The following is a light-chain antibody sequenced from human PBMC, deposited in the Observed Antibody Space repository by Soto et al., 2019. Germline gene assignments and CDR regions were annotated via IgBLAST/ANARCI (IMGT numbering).Light chain of an antibody. CDR3: QHYGNSPPEYT. CDR1: QSVSSSF. J-gene: IGKJ3*01. V-gene: IGKV3-20*01. Sequence: EIVLTQSPGTLSLSPGERATLSCRASQSVSSSFLAWYQQRPGQAPRLLIFGASYRATGIPDRFSGTGSGTDFTLTLSKLEPEDFAVYYCQHYGNSPPEYTFGPGTKVD. CDR2: GAS.